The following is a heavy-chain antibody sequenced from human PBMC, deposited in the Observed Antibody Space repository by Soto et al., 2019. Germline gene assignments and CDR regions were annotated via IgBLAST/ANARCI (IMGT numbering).Heavy chain of an antibody. CDR3: AREKDRQQIGGNYYYGMAV. J-gene: IGHJ6*02. Sequence: QVKLVQSGAEVKKPGSSVTVSCKASGGTFGNSALRWVRQAPGQGLEWMGGIMPIFPTPDYAQKFQGIVTITADESTSPAYMESTSLGPDDTALSYSAREKDRQQIGGNYYYGMAVWGQGTTLTV. CDR2: IMPIFPTP. D-gene: IGHD1-1*01. CDR1: GGTFGNSA. V-gene: IGHV1-69*12.